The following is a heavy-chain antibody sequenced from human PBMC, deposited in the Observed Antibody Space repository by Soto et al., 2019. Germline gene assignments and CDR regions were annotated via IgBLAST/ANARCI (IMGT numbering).Heavy chain of an antibody. CDR3: ARDLRAPVGETAIPYYMDV. V-gene: IGHV3-30*03. Sequence: GGSLRLSCAASGFTFSSYGMHWVRQAPGKGLEWVAVISYDGSNKYYADSVKGRFTISRDNSKNTLYLQMNSLRAEDTAVYYCARDLRAPVGETAIPYYMDVWGKGTTVTVSS. CDR1: GFTFSSYG. D-gene: IGHD2-21*02. CDR2: ISYDGSNK. J-gene: IGHJ6*03.